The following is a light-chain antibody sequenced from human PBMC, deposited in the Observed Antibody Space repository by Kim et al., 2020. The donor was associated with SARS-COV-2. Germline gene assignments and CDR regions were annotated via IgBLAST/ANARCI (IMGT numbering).Light chain of an antibody. CDR3: LSYTSSASYV. CDR2: DVS. V-gene: IGLV2-14*03. Sequence: GQSVTISGTGTSSDIGTYNYVSWYQQHPGKAPKLMIYDVSNRPSGVANRFSGSKSGNTASLAISGLQAEDEADYYCLSYTSSASYVFGAGTKVTVL. J-gene: IGLJ1*01. CDR1: SSDIGTYNY.